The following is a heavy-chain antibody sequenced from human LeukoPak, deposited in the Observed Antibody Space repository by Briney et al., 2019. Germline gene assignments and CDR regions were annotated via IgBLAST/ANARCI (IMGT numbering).Heavy chain of an antibody. CDR2: IIPIFGTA. CDR3: ARGAIVVVPVRPDAFDI. V-gene: IGHV1-69*05. CDR1: GGTFSSYA. D-gene: IGHD2-2*01. J-gene: IGHJ3*02. Sequence: GASVKVSCKASGGTFSSYAISWVRQAPGQGLEWMGGIIPIFGTANYAQKFQGRVTITTDESTSTAYMELSSLRSEDTAVYYCARGAIVVVPVRPDAFDIWGQGTMVTVSS.